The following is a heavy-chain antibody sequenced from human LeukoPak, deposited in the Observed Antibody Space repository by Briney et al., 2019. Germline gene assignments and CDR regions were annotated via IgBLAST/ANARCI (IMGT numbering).Heavy chain of an antibody. CDR2: ISSSSSTI. CDR3: ARDRRSGYGGNAYLKY. D-gene: IGHD4-23*01. J-gene: IGHJ4*02. V-gene: IGHV3-48*02. Sequence: PGGSLRLSCAASGFTFSSYSMSWVRQAPGKGLEWVSYISSSSSTIYYADSVKGRFTISRDNAKNSLYLQMNSLRDEDTAVYYCARDRRSGYGGNAYLKYWGQGTLVTVSS. CDR1: GFTFSSYS.